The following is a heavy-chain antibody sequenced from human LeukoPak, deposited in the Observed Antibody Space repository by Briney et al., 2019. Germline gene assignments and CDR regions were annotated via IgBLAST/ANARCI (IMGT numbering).Heavy chain of an antibody. D-gene: IGHD3-9*01. CDR2: INHRGST. CDR3: ARVTGYTIEDYFDY. V-gene: IGHV4-34*01. J-gene: IGHJ4*02. Sequence: SETLSLTCAVYGGSFSGYYWSWIRQPPGKGLEWIGEINHRGSTNYNPSLKSRVTISVDTSKNQFSLKLSSVTAADTAVYYCARVTGYTIEDYFDYWGQGTLVTVSS. CDR1: GGSFSGYY.